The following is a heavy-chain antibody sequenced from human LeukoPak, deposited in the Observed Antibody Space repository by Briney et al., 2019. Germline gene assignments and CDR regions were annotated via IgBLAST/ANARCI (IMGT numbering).Heavy chain of an antibody. V-gene: IGHV4-39*07. CDR2: IYYTGST. J-gene: IGHJ5*02. D-gene: IGHD2-8*01. CDR3: ARENYCTNGVCWAFDP. Sequence: PSETLSLTCTVSGGSISSSDYYWGWIRQPPGKGLEWIGNIYYTGSTSYNSSLKSRVTITIDTSKNQFSLQLSSVTAADTAVYFCARENYCTNGVCWAFDPWGQGTLVTVSS. CDR1: GGSISSSDYY.